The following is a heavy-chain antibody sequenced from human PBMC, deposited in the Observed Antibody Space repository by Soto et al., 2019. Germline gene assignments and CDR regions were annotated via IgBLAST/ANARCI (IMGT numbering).Heavy chain of an antibody. CDR1: GFTFYTYA. CDR3: ARDTHTSSWYYFDC. V-gene: IGHV3-23*01. CDR2: ISGGGGA. Sequence: EVQLLESGGGLVQPGGSLTLSCAASGFTFYTYAMSWVRQAPGKGLEWVSGISGGGGAYYADSVKGRFSISRDNSKNTLYLQMNSLRAEDTAVYYCARDTHTSSWYYFDCWGQGTLVTVSS. J-gene: IGHJ4*02. D-gene: IGHD6-13*01.